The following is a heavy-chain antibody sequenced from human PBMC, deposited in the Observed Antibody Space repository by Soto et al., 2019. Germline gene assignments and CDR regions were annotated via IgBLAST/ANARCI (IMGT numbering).Heavy chain of an antibody. V-gene: IGHV1-18*01. D-gene: IGHD3-22*01. CDR3: ASDCLLIQCWSRTGMDV. CDR1: GYTFITYG. J-gene: IGHJ6*02. Sequence: QVQLVQSGYEVKKPGASVRVSCKASGYTFITYGLSWVRQAPGQGLAWVGWINTNKGNTNIAQKFQGRVTMTTDTSTSTAYMELTGLRSDDTAVYYCASDCLLIQCWSRTGMDVWGQGTTVTVSS. CDR2: INTNKGNT.